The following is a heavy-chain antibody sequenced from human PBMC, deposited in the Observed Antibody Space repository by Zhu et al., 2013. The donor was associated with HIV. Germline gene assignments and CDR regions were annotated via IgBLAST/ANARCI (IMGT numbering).Heavy chain of an antibody. Sequence: QVQLVQSGAELKKPGASVKVSCKASEYIFPAYMHWVRQAPGQGPEWMGWINPNGGGTNYAQKFQGRVTMIWDTSVITAYMELSSLRSDDTAVYYCASYSSGYYYFDSWGQGTLVTVSS. CDR3: ASYSSGYYYFDS. D-gene: IGHD3-22*01. CDR2: INPNGGGT. J-gene: IGHJ4*02. V-gene: IGHV1-2*02. CDR1: EYIFPAY.